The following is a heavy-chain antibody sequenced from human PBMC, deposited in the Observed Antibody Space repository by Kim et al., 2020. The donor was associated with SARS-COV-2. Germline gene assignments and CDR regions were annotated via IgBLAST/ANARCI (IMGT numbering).Heavy chain of an antibody. J-gene: IGHJ4*02. D-gene: IGHD3-10*01. CDR2: IGTAGDT. CDR3: ARAVAYYYGSGGTYYFDY. Sequence: GGSLRLSCAASGFTFSSYDMHWVRQATGKGLEWVSTIGTAGDTYYPGSVKGRFTISRENAKNSLYLQMNSLRAGDTAVYYCARAVAYYYGSGGTYYFDYWGEGTLVTASP. V-gene: IGHV3-13*01. CDR1: GFTFSSYD.